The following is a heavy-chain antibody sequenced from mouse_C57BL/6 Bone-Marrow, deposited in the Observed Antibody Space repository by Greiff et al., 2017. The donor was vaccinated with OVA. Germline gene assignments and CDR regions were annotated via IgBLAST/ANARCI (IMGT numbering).Heavy chain of an antibody. CDR3: ARHHYYGSSLYAMDY. CDR1: GFTFSSYG. J-gene: IGHJ4*01. V-gene: IGHV5-6*01. D-gene: IGHD1-1*01. CDR2: ISSGGSYT. Sequence: EVKVVESGGDLVKPGGSLKLSCAASGFTFSSYGMSWVRPTPDKRLEWVATISSGGSYTYYPDSVKGRFTISRANAKNTLYLQRSSLKSEDTAMYYCARHHYYGSSLYAMDYWGQGTSVTVSS.